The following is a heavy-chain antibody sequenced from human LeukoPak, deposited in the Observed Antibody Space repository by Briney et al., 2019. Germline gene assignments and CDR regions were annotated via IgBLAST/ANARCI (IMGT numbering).Heavy chain of an antibody. Sequence: GGSLRLSCAASGFTFSSYGMLWVRQAPGKGLEWGAVIAYDGSNKYYADSVKGRFTIARDNAKTTLYLHMNSLRAEDTAIYYGARPTTRSSIAGGLGDLGQGTLVTVSS. CDR3: ARPTTRSSIAGGLGD. J-gene: IGHJ4*02. CDR2: IAYDGSNK. CDR1: GFTFSSYG. V-gene: IGHV3-30*03. D-gene: IGHD6-13*01.